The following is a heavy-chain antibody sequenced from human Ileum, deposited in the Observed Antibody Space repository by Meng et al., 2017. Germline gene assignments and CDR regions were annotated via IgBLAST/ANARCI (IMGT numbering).Heavy chain of an antibody. Sequence: ASVKVSCKPSGYSFRMYGISWVRQVHGQGLEWMGWVAAHNGDTKYAQSLQGRVTMTTDITTNTVFMELRRLTSDDTGVYYCAVGCSSTTCYGFEYWGQGTQVTVSS. V-gene: IGHV1-18*01. CDR3: AVGCSSTTCYGFEY. CDR2: VAAHNGDT. D-gene: IGHD2-2*01. J-gene: IGHJ4*02. CDR1: GYSFRMYG.